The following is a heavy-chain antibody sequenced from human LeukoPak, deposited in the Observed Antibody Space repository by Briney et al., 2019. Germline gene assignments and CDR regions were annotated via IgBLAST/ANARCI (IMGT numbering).Heavy chain of an antibody. CDR3: ARGDLWLGH. CDR2: IKSDGSEE. Sequence: GGSLRLSCASSGFIFSSYWMCWVRQAPGKGLEWVANIKSDGSEEYYGDSVKGRFTTSRDNAKNSLYLQMNSLRVEDTAVYYCARGDLWLGHWGQGSLVTVSS. V-gene: IGHV3-7*01. J-gene: IGHJ4*02. D-gene: IGHD3-10*01. CDR1: GFIFSSYW.